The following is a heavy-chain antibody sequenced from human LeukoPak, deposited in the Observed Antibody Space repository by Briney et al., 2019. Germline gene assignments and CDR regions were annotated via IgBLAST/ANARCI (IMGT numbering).Heavy chain of an antibody. J-gene: IGHJ4*02. V-gene: IGHV4-30-2*01. CDR1: GGSISTGGYS. Sequence: PPETLSLTCTVSGGSISTGGYSWTWIRQPPGKGLEWIGYIYHSGTSYHSPSLQSRVTISVDRSKNQFSLKLSSVTAADTAVYYCARASSSYGNKDWGQGTLVTVSS. CDR3: ARASSSYGNKD. CDR2: IYHSGTS. D-gene: IGHD5-18*01.